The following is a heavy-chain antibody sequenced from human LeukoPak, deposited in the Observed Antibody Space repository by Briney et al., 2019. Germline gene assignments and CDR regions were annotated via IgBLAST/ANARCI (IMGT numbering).Heavy chain of an antibody. CDR1: GGSISGGSYY. V-gene: IGHV4-61*02. J-gene: IGHJ4*02. Sequence: SETLSLTCTVSGGSISGGSYYWSWIRQPAGKGLEWIGRIYTSGSTNYNPSLKSRVTISVDTSKNQFSLRLSSVTAADTAVYYCARLRSNWAFDYWGQGTLVTVSS. CDR2: IYTSGST. D-gene: IGHD6-13*01. CDR3: ARLRSNWAFDY.